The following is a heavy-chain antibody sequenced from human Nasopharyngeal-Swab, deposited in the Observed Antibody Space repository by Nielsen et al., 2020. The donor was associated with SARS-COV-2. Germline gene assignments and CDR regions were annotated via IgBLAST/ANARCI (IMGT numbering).Heavy chain of an antibody. J-gene: IGHJ4*02. CDR1: GFTFSSYA. D-gene: IGHD1-1*01. CDR3: ARDRGLEYYDY. CDR2: ISGSGGST. V-gene: IGHV3-23*01. Sequence: GESLKISCAASGFTFSSYAMSWVRQAPGKGPEWVSAISGSGGSTYYADSVKGRFTISRDNSKNTLYLQMNSLRADDTAVYYCARDRGLEYYDYWGQGTLVTVSS.